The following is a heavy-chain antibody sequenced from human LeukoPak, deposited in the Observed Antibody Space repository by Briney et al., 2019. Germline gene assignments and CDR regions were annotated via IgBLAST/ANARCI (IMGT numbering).Heavy chain of an antibody. CDR3: ARVAPFGSFDY. J-gene: IGHJ4*02. CDR1: GFTFSSYW. CDR2: INSDGSST. V-gene: IGHV3-74*01. D-gene: IGHD1-26*01. Sequence: GGSLRLSCAASGFTFSSYWMHWVRQAPGNGLVWVSRINSDGSSTSYADSVKGRFTISRDNAKNALYLQMNSLRAEDTAVYYCARVAPFGSFDYWGQGTLVTVSS.